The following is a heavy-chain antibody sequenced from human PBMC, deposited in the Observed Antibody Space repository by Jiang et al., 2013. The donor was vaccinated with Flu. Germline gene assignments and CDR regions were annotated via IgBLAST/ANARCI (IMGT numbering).Heavy chain of an antibody. CDR3: ARDLLSNNLLTRWFDP. V-gene: IGHV4-31*03. Sequence: GLVKPSQTPVPSPALSLVAPSAVVVTTGAGSAXTQGRAWSGLGTSITWEHLLQPSLKSRVTISVDTSKNQFSLKLSSVTAADTAVYYCARDLLSNNLLTRWFDPWGQGTLVTVSS. J-gene: IGHJ5*02. D-gene: IGHD4/OR15-4a*01. CDR1: VAPSAVVVTT. CDR2: SITWEH.